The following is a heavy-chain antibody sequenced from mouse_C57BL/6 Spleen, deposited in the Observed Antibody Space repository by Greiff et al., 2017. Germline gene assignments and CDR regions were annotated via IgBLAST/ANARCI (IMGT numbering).Heavy chain of an antibody. V-gene: IGHV1-81*01. J-gene: IGHJ4*01. CDR1: GYTFTSYG. CDR3: ARKGCDDAMDY. D-gene: IGHD2-13*01. Sequence: QVQLKQSGAELARPGASVKLSCKASGYTFTSYGISWVKQRTGQGLEWIGEIYPRSGNTYYNEKFKGKATLTADKSSSTAYMELRSLTSEDSAVYFCARKGCDDAMDYWGQGTSVTVSS. CDR2: IYPRSGNT.